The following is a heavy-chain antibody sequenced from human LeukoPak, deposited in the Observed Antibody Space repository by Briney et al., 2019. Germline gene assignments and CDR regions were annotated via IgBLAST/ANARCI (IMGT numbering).Heavy chain of an antibody. CDR1: GYTFTSYY. V-gene: IGHV1-46*01. D-gene: IGHD6-13*01. J-gene: IGHJ4*02. CDR3: ARGFIAAAVLDY. CDR2: IDPSGGST. Sequence: GASVKVSCKASGYTFTSYYMHWVRQAPGQGLEWMGIIDPSGGSTKYAQKFQGRVTMTRDTSTSTVYMELSSLRSEDTAVYYCARGFIAAAVLDYWGQGTLVTVSS.